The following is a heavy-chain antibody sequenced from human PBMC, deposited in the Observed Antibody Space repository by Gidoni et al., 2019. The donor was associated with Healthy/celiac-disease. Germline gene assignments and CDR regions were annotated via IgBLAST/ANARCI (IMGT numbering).Heavy chain of an antibody. CDR3: ARENEQWLVKGCFQH. V-gene: IGHV3-33*01. J-gene: IGHJ1*01. CDR2: IWYDGSNK. Sequence: QVQLVESGGGVVQPGRSLRLSCAVSGFTFSSYGMHWVRQAPGKGLECVAVIWYDGSNKYYTDSVKGRFTISRDNSKNTLYLQMNSLRAEDTAVYYCARENEQWLVKGCFQHWGQGTLVTVSS. D-gene: IGHD6-19*01. CDR1: GFTFSSYG.